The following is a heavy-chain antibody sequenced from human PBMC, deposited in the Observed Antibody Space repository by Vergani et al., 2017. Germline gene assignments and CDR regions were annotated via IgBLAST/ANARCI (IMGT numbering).Heavy chain of an antibody. CDR1: GFTFSSYG. J-gene: IGHJ4*02. V-gene: IGHV3-30*02. CDR3: ATAGAAYCRGASCYDFFEY. D-gene: IGHD2-15*01. CDR2: IRYDGIVE. Sequence: QVQLVESGGGVVQPGRSLRLSCAASGFTFSSYGMHWVRQAPGKGLEWVAFIRYDGIVEYYGDSVRGRFTISRDNSKNTLYLQMNRLRPEDTAVYYCATAGAAYCRGASCYDFFEYWGQGTLVTVAS.